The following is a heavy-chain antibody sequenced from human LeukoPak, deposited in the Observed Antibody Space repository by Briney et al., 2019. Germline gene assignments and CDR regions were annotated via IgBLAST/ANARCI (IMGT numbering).Heavy chain of an antibody. D-gene: IGHD3-3*01. J-gene: IGHJ4*02. CDR2: IKSKTDGGTT. V-gene: IGHV3-15*01. CDR1: GFTFSNAW. Sequence: PGGSLRLSWAASGFTFSNAWMSWVRQAPGKGLEWVGRIKSKTDGGTTDYAAPVKGRFTISRDDSKNTLYLQMNSLKTEDTAVYYCTTEAEKWLLSLPFDYWGQGTLVTVSS. CDR3: TTEAEKWLLSLPFDY.